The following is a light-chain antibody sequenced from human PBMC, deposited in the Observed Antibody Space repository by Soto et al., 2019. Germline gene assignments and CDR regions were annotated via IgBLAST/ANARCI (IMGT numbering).Light chain of an antibody. CDR3: SSYTSSSTPVV. CDR1: SSDVGGYNY. V-gene: IGLV2-14*01. CDR2: DVS. Sequence: QSALTQPASVSGSHGPSITISCTGTSSDVGGYNYVSWYQQHPGKAPKLMIYDVSNRPSGVSNRFSGSKSGNTASLTISGLQAEDDADYYCSSYTSSSTPVVFGGGTKLTVL. J-gene: IGLJ2*01.